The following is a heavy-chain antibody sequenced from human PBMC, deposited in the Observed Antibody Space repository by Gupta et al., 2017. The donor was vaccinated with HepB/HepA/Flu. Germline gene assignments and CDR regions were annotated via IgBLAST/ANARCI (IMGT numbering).Heavy chain of an antibody. V-gene: IGHV4-39*01. CDR3: ARNYSTMSGEGWFDP. CDR1: GGSITNKTDY. J-gene: IGHJ5*02. Sequence: QVQLQESGPGRVKPSETLSLTCTVSGGSITNKTDYWAWIRQSPGKGLEWIGSVYYSGSTYYNPSFKRRVAISVDTSKNQFYLNLRSVTAADTAVYYCARNYSTMSGEGWFDPWGPGTQITVSS. D-gene: IGHD6-13*01. CDR2: VYYSGST.